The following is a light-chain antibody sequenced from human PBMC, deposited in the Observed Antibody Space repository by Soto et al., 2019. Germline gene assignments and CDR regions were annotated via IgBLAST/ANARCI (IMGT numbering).Light chain of an antibody. CDR2: GAS. V-gene: IGKV3-15*01. CDR1: QSVADN. Sequence: ELVMTHSPSTLSVSPLERVTLSCMSSQSVADNLAWFQQKPGQGPRLLIYGASTRATGIPARFSGSGSETDFTLTVSSLRSEDSAVYYCQQYNYWPITFGQGTRLEIK. J-gene: IGKJ5*01. CDR3: QQYNYWPIT.